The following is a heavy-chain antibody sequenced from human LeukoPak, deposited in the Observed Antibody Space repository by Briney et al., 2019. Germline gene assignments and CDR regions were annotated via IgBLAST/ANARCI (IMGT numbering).Heavy chain of an antibody. CDR1: GGTFSSYA. V-gene: IGHV1-69*05. D-gene: IGHD1-26*01. CDR2: IIPIFGTA. Sequence: GASVKVSCKASGGTFSSYAISWVRQAPGQGLEWMGGIIPIFGTANYAQKFQGRVTITTDESTSTAYMDLSSLRSEDTAVYYCARAYSGSYLRDYYYMDVWGKGTTVTVSS. CDR3: ARAYSGSYLRDYYYMDV. J-gene: IGHJ6*03.